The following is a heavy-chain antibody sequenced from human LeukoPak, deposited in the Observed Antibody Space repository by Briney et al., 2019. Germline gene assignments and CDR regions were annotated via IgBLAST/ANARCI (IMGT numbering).Heavy chain of an antibody. CDR1: GDSISSGNYH. CDR2: IYRGVST. J-gene: IGHJ5*02. CDR3: ARRSPGDWFDP. V-gene: IGHV4-61*02. Sequence: SETLSLTCTVSGDSISSGNYHWSWLRQSVGKELEWIGRIYRGVSTNYNPSLKSRVTISVDTSKNQFSLELNSVTAADTAVYYCARRSPGDWFDPWGQGTLVTVSS. D-gene: IGHD7-27*01.